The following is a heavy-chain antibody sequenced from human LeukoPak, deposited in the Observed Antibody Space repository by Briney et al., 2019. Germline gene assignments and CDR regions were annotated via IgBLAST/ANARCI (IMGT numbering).Heavy chain of an antibody. Sequence: ASVKVSCKASGYTFTSYGISWVRQAPGQGLEWMGWINPNSGGTNYAQKFQGRVTMTRDTSISTAYMELSRLRSDDTAVYYCARALVWFGDLAEFDPWGQGTLVTVSS. CDR1: GYTFTSYG. J-gene: IGHJ5*02. CDR2: INPNSGGT. D-gene: IGHD3-10*01. V-gene: IGHV1-2*02. CDR3: ARALVWFGDLAEFDP.